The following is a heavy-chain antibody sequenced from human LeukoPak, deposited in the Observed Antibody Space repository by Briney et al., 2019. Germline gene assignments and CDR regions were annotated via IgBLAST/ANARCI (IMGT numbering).Heavy chain of an antibody. Sequence: GQSLKISCKGSGYRFTSYWIGWVRQMPGKGLEWMGIIYAGDSDTRYSPSFQGQVTISADKSISTAYLQWSSLKASDTAMYYCARQDDSVPPAFDIWGQGTMVTVSS. V-gene: IGHV5-51*01. CDR3: ARQDDSVPPAFDI. D-gene: IGHD3-22*01. CDR2: IYAGDSDT. CDR1: GYRFTSYW. J-gene: IGHJ3*02.